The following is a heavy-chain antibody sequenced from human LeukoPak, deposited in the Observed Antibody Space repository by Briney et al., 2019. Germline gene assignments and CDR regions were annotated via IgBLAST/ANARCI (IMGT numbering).Heavy chain of an antibody. V-gene: IGHV1-18*01. Sequence: ASVKVSCKASGYTFTSYGISWVRQAPGQGLEWMGWISAYNGNTNYAQKLQGRVTMTTDTSTSTAYMELRSLRSDDTAVYYCARDFNYDSIDAGNWFDPWGQGTLVTVSS. CDR2: ISAYNGNT. CDR1: GYTFTSYG. CDR3: ARDFNYDSIDAGNWFDP. J-gene: IGHJ5*02. D-gene: IGHD3-22*01.